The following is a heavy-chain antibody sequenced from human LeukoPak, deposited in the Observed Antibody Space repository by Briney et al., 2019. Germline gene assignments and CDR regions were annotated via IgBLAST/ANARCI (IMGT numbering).Heavy chain of an antibody. Sequence: LGGSLRLSCAASGFTFRTYEMNWVRQAPGMGLEWVSYISSSGSTKYYADSVKGRFTTSRDNAKNSLFLQMNSLRAEDTAVYYCARDWDSGYDTYYFDYWGQGTLVTVSS. CDR1: GFTFRTYE. J-gene: IGHJ4*02. CDR2: ISSSGSTK. CDR3: ARDWDSGYDTYYFDY. V-gene: IGHV3-48*03. D-gene: IGHD5-12*01.